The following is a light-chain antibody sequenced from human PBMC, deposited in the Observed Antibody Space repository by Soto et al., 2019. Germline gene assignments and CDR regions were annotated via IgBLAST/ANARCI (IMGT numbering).Light chain of an antibody. CDR2: EVS. V-gene: IGLV2-14*01. CDR3: SSYTSSTFYV. J-gene: IGLJ1*01. Sequence: QSVLTQPASVSWSPGQSITISFTGTSSDVGGYNYVSWYQQHPGKAPKLMIYEVSNRPSGVSNRSSGSKSGNTASLTISGLQAEDEADYYCSSYTSSTFYVFGTGTQGTVL. CDR1: SSDVGGYNY.